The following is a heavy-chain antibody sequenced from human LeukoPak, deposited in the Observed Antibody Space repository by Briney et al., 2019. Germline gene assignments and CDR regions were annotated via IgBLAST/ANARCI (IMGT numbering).Heavy chain of an antibody. Sequence: QPGRSLRLSCAASGFTFSSYGMHWVRQAPGKGLEWVAVISYDGSNKYYADSVKGRFTISRDNSKNTLYLQMNSLRAEDTAVYYCAIVFGFDYWGQGTLVTVSS. V-gene: IGHV3-30*03. CDR2: ISYDGSNK. CDR3: AIVFGFDY. J-gene: IGHJ4*02. D-gene: IGHD3-16*01. CDR1: GFTFSSYG.